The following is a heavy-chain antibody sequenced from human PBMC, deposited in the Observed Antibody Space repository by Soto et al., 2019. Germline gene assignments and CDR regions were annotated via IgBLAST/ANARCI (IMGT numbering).Heavy chain of an antibody. V-gene: IGHV4-30-2*01. CDR1: GGSISSGGYS. D-gene: IGHD6-6*01. CDR3: ASRPLRTMYYFDS. Sequence: SETLSLTCAVSGGSISSGGYSWNWIRQPPGKGLEWIGYVYPRGSTSYNPSLQSRVTISVDTSKNQFSLKLSSVTAADTAVYYCASRPLRTMYYFDSWGPGTLVTVSS. CDR2: VYPRGST. J-gene: IGHJ4*02.